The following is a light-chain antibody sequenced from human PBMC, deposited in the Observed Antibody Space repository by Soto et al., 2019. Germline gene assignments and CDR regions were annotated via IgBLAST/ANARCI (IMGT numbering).Light chain of an antibody. CDR1: QSISSNY. CDR3: QQYGRTPPGVT. Sequence: EIVLTQSPGTLSLSPGERATLSCRVSQSISSNYLAWYQQKPGQAPRLLIYGASFRATGIPDRFSGSGSGTDFTLTISRLEPEDFAVYYFQQYGRTPPGVTFGPGTKVDI. V-gene: IGKV3-20*01. CDR2: GAS. J-gene: IGKJ3*01.